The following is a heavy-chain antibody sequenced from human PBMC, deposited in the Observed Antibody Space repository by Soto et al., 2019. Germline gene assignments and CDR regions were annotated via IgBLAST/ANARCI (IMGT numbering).Heavy chain of an antibody. CDR2: IIPLFGTA. D-gene: IGHD3-22*01. CDR1: GGTFSKYA. CDR3: ARPWPRGTMIVIDDDNYGMDV. V-gene: IGHV1-69*01. J-gene: IGHJ6*02. Sequence: QVQLVQSGAEVKKPGSSVKVSCKASGGTFSKYAFSWVRQAPGQGLEWMGGIIPLFGTADYAQRFQGRVRITADESTTTAYMELSSLRSDDTATYYCARPWPRGTMIVIDDDNYGMDVWGQGTTVTVSS.